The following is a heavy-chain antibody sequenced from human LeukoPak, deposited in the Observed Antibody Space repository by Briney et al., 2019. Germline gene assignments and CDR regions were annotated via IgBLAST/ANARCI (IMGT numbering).Heavy chain of an antibody. Sequence: SETLSLTCAVYGESFSGHYWTWIRQPPGKGLEWIGEINHSGSTTSNPSLNNRVTTSVDTSKNQFSLKLTSVTAADTAVYYCARPRYGSGSLDSWGQGTLVTVSS. J-gene: IGHJ4*02. CDR1: GESFSGHY. CDR3: ARPRYGSGSLDS. CDR2: INHSGST. V-gene: IGHV4-34*01. D-gene: IGHD3-10*01.